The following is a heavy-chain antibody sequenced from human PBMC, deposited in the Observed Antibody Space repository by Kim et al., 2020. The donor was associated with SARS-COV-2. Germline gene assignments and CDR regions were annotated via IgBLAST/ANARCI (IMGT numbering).Heavy chain of an antibody. Sequence: GGSLRLSCAASGFTFSSYSMNWVRQAPGKGLEWVSSISSSSSYIYYADSVKGRFTISRDNAKNSLYLQMNSLRAEDTAVYYCARDLGYCSSTSCYGVFDYWGQGTLVTVSS. CDR3: ARDLGYCSSTSCYGVFDY. D-gene: IGHD2-2*01. CDR2: ISSSSSYI. V-gene: IGHV3-21*01. CDR1: GFTFSSYS. J-gene: IGHJ4*02.